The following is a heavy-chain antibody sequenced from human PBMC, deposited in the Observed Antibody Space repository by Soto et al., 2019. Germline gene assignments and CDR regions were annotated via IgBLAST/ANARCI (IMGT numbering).Heavy chain of an antibody. V-gene: IGHV3-15*01. CDR1: GFTFSNAW. D-gene: IGHD2-2*01. CDR2: IKSKTDGGTT. Sequence: EVQLVESGGGLVKPGGSLRLSCAASGFTFSNAWMSWVRQAPGKGLEWVGRIKSKTDGGTTDYAAPVKGRFTISRDYYKNTLYLQMNSLKTEDTAVYYCTTDLVVPALDYWGQGTLVTVSS. CDR3: TTDLVVPALDY. J-gene: IGHJ4*02.